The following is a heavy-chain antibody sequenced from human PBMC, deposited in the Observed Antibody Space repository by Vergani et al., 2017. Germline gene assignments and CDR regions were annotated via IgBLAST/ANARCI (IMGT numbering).Heavy chain of an antibody. Sequence: QLQLQESGPGLVKPSATLLLTCSVSGASIRSSNYYWGWIRQPPGKGLEWIASIYYSGSTYYNPSLKSRVTISVDTSKNQFSLKLSSVTAADTAVYFCARHSXVEWLVKLGWIDPWGQGILVTVSS. CDR3: ARHSXVEWLVKLGWIDP. CDR2: IYYSGST. D-gene: IGHD6-19*01. J-gene: IGHJ5*02. V-gene: IGHV4-39*01. CDR1: GASIRSSNYY.